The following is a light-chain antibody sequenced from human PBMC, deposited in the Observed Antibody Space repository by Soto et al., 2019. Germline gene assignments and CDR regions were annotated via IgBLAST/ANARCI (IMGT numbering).Light chain of an antibody. CDR1: SSDVGGYNY. J-gene: IGLJ2*01. Sequence: QSALTQPASVSGSPGQSITISCTGTSSDVGGYNYVSWYQQHPGKAPKLMIYEVSNRPSGVSNRFSGSKSGNTASLTISGLQAEEEDDYYCSSYTSSSTLVVFGGGTKVTVL. CDR2: EVS. CDR3: SSYTSSSTLVV. V-gene: IGLV2-14*01.